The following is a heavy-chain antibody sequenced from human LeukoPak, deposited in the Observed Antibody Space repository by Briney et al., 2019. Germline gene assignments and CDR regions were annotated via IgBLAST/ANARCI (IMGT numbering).Heavy chain of an antibody. CDR1: GFTFSSYA. CDR3: AKVPYSSSWYRPRSSIDAFDI. CDR2: ISGSGGST. J-gene: IGHJ3*02. Sequence: TGGSLRLSCAASGFTFSSYAMSWVRQAPGKGLEWVSAISGSGGSTYYADSVKGRFTISRDNSKNTLYLQMNSLRAEDTAVYYCAKVPYSSSWYRPRSSIDAFDIWGQGTMVTVSS. D-gene: IGHD6-13*01. V-gene: IGHV3-23*01.